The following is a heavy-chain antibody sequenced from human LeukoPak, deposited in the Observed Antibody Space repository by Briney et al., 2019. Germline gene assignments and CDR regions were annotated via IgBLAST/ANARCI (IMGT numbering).Heavy chain of an antibody. CDR2: INPSSGGT. CDR3: ARHGRFYDAFDI. D-gene: IGHD3-3*01. V-gene: IGHV1-2*02. J-gene: IGHJ3*02. CDR1: GYTFTSYG. Sequence: ASVKVSCKASGYTFTSYGISWVRQAPGQGLEWMGWINPSSGGTNYAQKFQGRVAMTGDTSISTAYMDLSRLRSDDTAVYYCARHGRFYDAFDIWGQGTMVTVSS.